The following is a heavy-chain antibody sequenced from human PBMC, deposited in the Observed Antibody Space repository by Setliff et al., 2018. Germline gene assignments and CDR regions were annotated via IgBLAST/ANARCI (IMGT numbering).Heavy chain of an antibody. J-gene: IGHJ4*02. D-gene: IGHD6-13*01. Sequence: SETLSLTCTVSGGSISSHYWSWVRQPPGKGLEWIGSISYSGSTNHNPSLKNRVTISVDTSKKQFSLKLSSVTSADTAVYYCARGASSPFATGLWGQGTLVTVSS. CDR3: ARGASSPFATGL. V-gene: IGHV4-59*11. CDR1: GGSISSHY. CDR2: ISYSGST.